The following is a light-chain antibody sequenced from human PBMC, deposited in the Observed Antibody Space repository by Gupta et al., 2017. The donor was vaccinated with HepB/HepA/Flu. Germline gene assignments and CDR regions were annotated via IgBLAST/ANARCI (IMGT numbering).Light chain of an antibody. V-gene: IGKV2-28*01. CDR3: RQGLAARPT. J-gene: IGKJ5*01. CDR2: LGS. CDR1: QSLFHSNGNNY. Sequence: DTVMTQSPVSLSVTPGGPASISCWSSQSLFHSNGNNYLEWYLQKPGQSPQRLLYLGSTRASGVADTISGSGSGTDFTLQISRVVAQEVGVYYCRQGLAARPTFGQGTRLELK.